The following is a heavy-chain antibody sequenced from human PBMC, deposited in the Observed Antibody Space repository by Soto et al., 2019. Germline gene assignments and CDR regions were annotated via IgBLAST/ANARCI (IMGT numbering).Heavy chain of an antibody. J-gene: IGHJ4*02. V-gene: IGHV3-23*01. Sequence: EVQLLESGGGLVQPGGSLRLSCAASGFTFSSYAMSWVRQAPGKGLEWVSAISGSGGSTYYADSVKGRFTISRDNSKNTLYLQMNSLIAEDTAVYYCAKDQRPGYYDFWSGHNWGQGTLVTVSS. CDR3: AKDQRPGYYDFWSGHN. CDR1: GFTFSSYA. CDR2: ISGSGGST. D-gene: IGHD3-3*01.